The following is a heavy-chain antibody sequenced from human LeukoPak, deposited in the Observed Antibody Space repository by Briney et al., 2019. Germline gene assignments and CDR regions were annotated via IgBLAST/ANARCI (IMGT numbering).Heavy chain of an antibody. CDR2: INTDGSST. Sequence: GGSLRLSCTASGFTFSNFWMHWVRQAPGKGLVWVSRINTDGSSTSYADSVKGRFTISRDDAKNTLYLQMNSLRAEDTAVYYCARTEYCSPTSCKYASFWGQGTMVTVSS. D-gene: IGHD2-2*01. CDR1: GFTFSNFW. J-gene: IGHJ3*01. V-gene: IGHV3-74*01. CDR3: ARTEYCSPTSCKYASF.